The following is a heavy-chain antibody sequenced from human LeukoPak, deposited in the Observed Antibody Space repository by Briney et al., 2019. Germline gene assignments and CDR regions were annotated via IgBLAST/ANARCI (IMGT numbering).Heavy chain of an antibody. Sequence: RPGGSLRLSCAASGFTFDDYGMSWVRQAPGKGLERVSGINWNGGSTGYADSVKGRFTISRDNAKNSLYLQMNSLRAEDTALYYCARGTLKAAATDFDYWGQGTLVTVSS. J-gene: IGHJ4*02. CDR2: INWNGGST. CDR1: GFTFDDYG. D-gene: IGHD6-13*01. CDR3: ARGTLKAAATDFDY. V-gene: IGHV3-20*04.